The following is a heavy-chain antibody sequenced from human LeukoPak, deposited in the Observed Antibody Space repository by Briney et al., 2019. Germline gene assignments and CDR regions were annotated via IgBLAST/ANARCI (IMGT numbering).Heavy chain of an antibody. D-gene: IGHD4-23*01. CDR1: GGSFSGYY. V-gene: IGHV4-34*01. Sequence: ASETLSLTCAVYGGSFSGYYWSWIRQPPGKGLEWIGEINHSGSTNYNPSLKSRVTISVDTSKNQFSLKLSSVTAADTAVYYCARSSRDYGGSNVSPVDYWGQGTLVTVSS. CDR3: ARSSRDYGGSNVSPVDY. CDR2: INHSGST. J-gene: IGHJ4*02.